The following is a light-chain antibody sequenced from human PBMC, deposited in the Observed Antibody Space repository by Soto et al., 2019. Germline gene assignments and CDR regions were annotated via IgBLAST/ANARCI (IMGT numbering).Light chain of an antibody. CDR1: QSVSSSY. J-gene: IGKJ1*01. CDR2: GAS. Sequence: EIVLTQSPGTLSLSPGERATLSCRASQSVSSSYLAWYQHKPGQAPRLLIYGASSRATGIPDRFSGSGSGSDFTLTISRLEPEDFAVYYCQQYCSSSWTFGQGTKVDVK. V-gene: IGKV3-20*01. CDR3: QQYCSSSWT.